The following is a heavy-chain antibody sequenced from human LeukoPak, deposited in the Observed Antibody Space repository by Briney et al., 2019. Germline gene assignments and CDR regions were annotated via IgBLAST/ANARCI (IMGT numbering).Heavy chain of an antibody. CDR1: GLIVSSKY. V-gene: IGHV3-53*01. J-gene: IGHJ4*02. Sequence: GGSRRLSCAASGLIVSSKYMSWIRQAPGKELEWVSVMYSGGTEFYADSVRGRFTISRDNSKNTLYLQMNRLKVEDTAVYYCARSIPGPHCGGGGCPPTLTPFDLWGQGTLVTVSS. D-gene: IGHD2-15*01. CDR3: ARSIPGPHCGGGGCPPTLTPFDL. CDR2: MYSGGTE.